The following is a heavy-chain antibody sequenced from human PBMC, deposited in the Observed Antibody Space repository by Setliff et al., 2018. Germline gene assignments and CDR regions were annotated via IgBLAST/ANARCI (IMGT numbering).Heavy chain of an antibody. D-gene: IGHD6-13*01. V-gene: IGHV4-39*07. J-gene: IGHJ4*02. CDR2: INHSGST. CDR1: GGSISSSSYY. Sequence: SETLSLTCTVSGGSISSSSYYWSWIRQPPGKGLEWIGEINHSGSTNYNPSLKSRVTISVDTSKNQFSLKLSSVTAADTAVYYCARESGYSTLWGQGTLVTVSS. CDR3: ARESGYSTL.